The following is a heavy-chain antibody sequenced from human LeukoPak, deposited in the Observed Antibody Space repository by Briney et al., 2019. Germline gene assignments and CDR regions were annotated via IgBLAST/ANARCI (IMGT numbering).Heavy chain of an antibody. V-gene: IGHV4-34*01. CDR2: ISHSGST. CDR3: VTYYYGSSAPKRNY. D-gene: IGHD3-22*01. CDR1: GGSFSDYF. Sequence: SETLSLTCAVYGGSFSDYFWSWVRQPPGKGLEWIGEISHSGSTTYNPSLRSRVTISGDTSKKQFSLKLSSVTAADTAVYYCVTYYYGSSAPKRNYWGQGILVTVSS. J-gene: IGHJ4*02.